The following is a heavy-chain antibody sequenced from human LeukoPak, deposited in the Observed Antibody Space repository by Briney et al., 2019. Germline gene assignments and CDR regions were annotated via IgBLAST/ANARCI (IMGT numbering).Heavy chain of an antibody. V-gene: IGHV3-48*03. J-gene: IGHJ4*02. D-gene: IGHD2-21*01. Sequence: GGSLRLSCATSGFTFSNYEMNWVRRAPGKGLEWISYLTTSGSTKYYADSVKGRFTISRDNAKNSLYLQMNSLRAEDTALYYCSRDGDRPGTSNFDYWGQGTLVTVSS. CDR3: SRDGDRPGTSNFDY. CDR2: LTTSGSTK. CDR1: GFTFSNYE.